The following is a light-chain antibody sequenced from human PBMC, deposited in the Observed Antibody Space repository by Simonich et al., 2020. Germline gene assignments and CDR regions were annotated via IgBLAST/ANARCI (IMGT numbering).Light chain of an antibody. CDR3: QQRSNWPMYT. J-gene: IGKJ2*01. CDR1: QSVSSY. V-gene: IGKV3-11*01. CDR2: DAS. Sequence: EIVLTQSPATLSLSPGERATLPCRASQSVSSYLAWYQQKPGQAPRLLIYDASNRATGIPARFSGSGSGTYFTLTISSLEPEDFAVYYCQQRSNWPMYTFGQGTKLEIK.